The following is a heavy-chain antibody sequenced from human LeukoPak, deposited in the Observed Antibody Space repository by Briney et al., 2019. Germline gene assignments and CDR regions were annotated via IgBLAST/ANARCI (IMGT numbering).Heavy chain of an antibody. V-gene: IGHV3-66*01. Sequence: PGGSLRLSCAASGFTVRDNHMTWVRQAPGKGLEWVSAIHSGGETYYADSVKGRFTISRGDSKNTVLLQMNSLRAEDSGVYYCARVVPTSTGWIPFDYWGQGTLVTVSS. D-gene: IGHD6-19*01. CDR3: ARVVPTSTGWIPFDY. CDR1: GFTVRDNH. CDR2: IHSGGET. J-gene: IGHJ4*02.